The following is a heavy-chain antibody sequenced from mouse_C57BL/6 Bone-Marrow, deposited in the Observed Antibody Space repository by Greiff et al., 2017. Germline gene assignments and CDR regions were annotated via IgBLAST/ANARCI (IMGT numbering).Heavy chain of an antibody. Sequence: VQLQQSGAELVRPGASVKLSCKASGYTFTSYGMSWVKQRPGQGLEWIGEIYPRSGTTNYNEKFKGKATLTADKSSSTAYMELRSLTSEDSAVYCGARTSLRYPYAYWGQGTTLTVSS. V-gene: IGHV1-81*01. D-gene: IGHD1-1*01. CDR2: IYPRSGTT. CDR3: ARTSLRYPYAY. J-gene: IGHJ2*01. CDR1: GYTFTSYG.